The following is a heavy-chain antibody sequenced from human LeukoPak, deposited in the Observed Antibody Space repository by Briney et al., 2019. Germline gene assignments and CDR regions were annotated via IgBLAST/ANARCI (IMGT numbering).Heavy chain of an antibody. V-gene: IGHV3-21*01. J-gene: IGHJ4*02. CDR3: ARDYRTYGDYALYYFDY. Sequence: GGSLRLSCAASGFTFSSYSMNWVRQAPGKGLEWVSSISSSSSYIYYADSVKGRFTISRDNAENSLHLQMNSLRAEDTAVYYCARDYRTYGDYALYYFDYWGQGTLVTVSS. D-gene: IGHD4-17*01. CDR1: GFTFSSYS. CDR2: ISSSSSYI.